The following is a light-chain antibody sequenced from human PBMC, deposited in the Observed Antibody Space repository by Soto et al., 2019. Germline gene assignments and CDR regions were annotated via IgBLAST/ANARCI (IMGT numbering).Light chain of an antibody. J-gene: IGKJ1*01. CDR2: GAS. Sequence: IVMTQSPATLCVSPGERATLSCRASQSVSSNLAWYQQKPGQAPRLLIYGASTRATGIPARFSGSGSGTEFTLTISNLEPEDFAVYYCQQHSHWPPWTFGQGTKV. V-gene: IGKV3-15*01. CDR1: QSVSSN. CDR3: QQHSHWPPWT.